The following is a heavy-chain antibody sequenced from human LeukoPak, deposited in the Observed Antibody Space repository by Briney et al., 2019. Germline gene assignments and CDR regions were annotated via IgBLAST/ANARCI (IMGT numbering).Heavy chain of an antibody. J-gene: IGHJ3*02. CDR2: INPNSGGT. CDR3: ARDLITMVRGVIRPRAHHAFDI. D-gene: IGHD3-10*01. V-gene: IGHV1-2*02. CDR1: GYTFTGYY. Sequence: ASVKVSCKASGYTFTGYYMHWVRQAPGQGLEWMGWINPNSGGTNYAQKFQGRVTMTRDTSISTAYMELSRLRSDDAAVYYCARDLITMVRGVIRPRAHHAFDIWGQGTMVTVSS.